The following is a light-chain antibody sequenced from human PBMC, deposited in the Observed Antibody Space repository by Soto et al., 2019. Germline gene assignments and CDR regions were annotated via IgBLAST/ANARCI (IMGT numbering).Light chain of an antibody. Sequence: DIQMTQSPSSLSASVGDRVTLTCRASHSMSDYLNWYRQKPGRAPELLIYATSTLQSGVPSRFSGNSSGTEFTLTISGLQPEDFATYFCQQSFSTPYTFGQGTQLEI. CDR2: ATS. CDR3: QQSFSTPYT. J-gene: IGKJ2*01. V-gene: IGKV1-39*01. CDR1: HSMSDY.